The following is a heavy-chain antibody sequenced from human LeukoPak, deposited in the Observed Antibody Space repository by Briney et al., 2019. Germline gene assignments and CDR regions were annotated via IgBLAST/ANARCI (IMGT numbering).Heavy chain of an antibody. CDR3: AGGLGRTTFDY. J-gene: IGHJ4*02. CDR2: IYSGGNT. Sequence: PGGSLRLSCAASGFTFSSYSMNWVRQAPGKGLEWVSVIYSGGNTYYADSVKGRFTISRDNSKNTLYLQMNSLRAEDTAVYYCAGGLGRTTFDYWGQGTLVTVSS. D-gene: IGHD4-17*01. V-gene: IGHV3-53*01. CDR1: GFTFSSYS.